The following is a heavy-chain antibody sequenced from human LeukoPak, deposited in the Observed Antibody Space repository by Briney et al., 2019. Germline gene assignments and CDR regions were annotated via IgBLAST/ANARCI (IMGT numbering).Heavy chain of an antibody. Sequence: ASVKVSCKASGYTFTSYGISWVRQAPGQGLEWMGWISAYNGNTNYAQKLQGRVTMTTDTSTSTAYMELRSLRSDDTAVYYCATNRQLPHTPAAFDIWGQGTMVTVSS. CDR3: ATNRQLPHTPAAFDI. J-gene: IGHJ3*02. D-gene: IGHD2-2*01. V-gene: IGHV1-18*01. CDR2: ISAYNGNT. CDR1: GYTFTSYG.